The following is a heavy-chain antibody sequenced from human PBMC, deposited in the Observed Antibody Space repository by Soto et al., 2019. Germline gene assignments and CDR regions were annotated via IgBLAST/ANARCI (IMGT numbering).Heavy chain of an antibody. CDR3: ARVYVSGPPDHDNIDD. D-gene: IGHD3-10*01. J-gene: IGHJ4*01. CDR1: GASISSGDYY. CDR2: IYNSGST. Sequence: QVQLQESGPGLVKPSQTLSLTCTVSGASISSGDYYWSWIRQPPGKGLAWIGYIYNSGSTYYNPSLKRRVTITVDTSKTPFTLMLSSVTAAEAAVYYCARVYVSGPPDHDNIDDCGPGKLVTVSS. V-gene: IGHV4-30-4*01.